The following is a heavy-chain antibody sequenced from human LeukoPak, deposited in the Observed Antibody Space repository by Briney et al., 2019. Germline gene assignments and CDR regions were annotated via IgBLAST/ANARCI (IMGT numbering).Heavy chain of an antibody. Sequence: PSETLSLTCAVYGGSFSGYYWSWIRQPPGKGLEWIGEINHSGSTNYNPSLKSRVTISVDTSKNQFSLKLSSVTAADTAVYYCARGLGYFDWDYWGQGTLVTVSS. J-gene: IGHJ4*02. CDR2: INHSGST. D-gene: IGHD3-9*01. CDR3: ARGLGYFDWDY. V-gene: IGHV4-34*01. CDR1: GGSFSGYY.